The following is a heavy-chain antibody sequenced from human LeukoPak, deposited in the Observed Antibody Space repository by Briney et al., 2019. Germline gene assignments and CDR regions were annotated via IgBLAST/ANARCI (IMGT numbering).Heavy chain of an antibody. CDR3: ARHEVGYDYYGMDV. V-gene: IGHV4-59*08. CDR1: GGSISSYY. CDR2: IYYSGST. J-gene: IGHJ6*02. Sequence: SETLSLTCTVSGGSISSYYWSWIRQPPGKGLEWIGYIYYSGSTNYNPSLKSRVTISVDTSKNQFSLKLSSVTAADTAVYYCARHEVGYDYYGMDVWGQGTTVTVSS.